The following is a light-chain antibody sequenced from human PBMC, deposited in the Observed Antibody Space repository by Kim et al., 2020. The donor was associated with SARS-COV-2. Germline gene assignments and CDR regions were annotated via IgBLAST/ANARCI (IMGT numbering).Light chain of an antibody. J-gene: IGLJ1*01. V-gene: IGLV2-11*01. CDR3: CSYAGNSLYV. Sequence: QSALTQPRSVSGSPGQSVTITCTGTTTDVGGYNYVSWYQQHPGKAPKLVIHDVTKRPSGVPDRFSASKSGNTASLTISGLQVEDEADYYCCSYAGNSLYVFGTGTKVTVL. CDR1: TTDVGGYNY. CDR2: DVT.